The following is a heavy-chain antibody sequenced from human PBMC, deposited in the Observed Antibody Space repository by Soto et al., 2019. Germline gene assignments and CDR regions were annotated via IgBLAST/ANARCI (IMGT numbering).Heavy chain of an antibody. V-gene: IGHV3-13*01. CDR1: GLTFSSYD. CDR2: IGTAGDT. CDR3: ARGGTVTTRYYYYYGMDV. D-gene: IGHD4-4*01. Sequence: GGSLRLSCAAAGLTFSSYDMHWVRQATGKGLEWVSAIGTAGDTYYPGSVKGRFTISRENAKNSLYLQMNSLRAGDTAVYYCARGGTVTTRYYYYYGMDVWGQGTTVTVSS. J-gene: IGHJ6*02.